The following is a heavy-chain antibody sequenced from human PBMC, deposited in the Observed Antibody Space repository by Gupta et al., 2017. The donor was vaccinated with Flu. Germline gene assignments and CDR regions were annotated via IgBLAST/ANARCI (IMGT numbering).Heavy chain of an antibody. V-gene: IGHV3-74*01. CDR1: AFTFSSSDYW. D-gene: IGHD5-12*01. CDR2: VNFDGSRT. CDR3: ARVSTYGGYEIHFDY. Sequence: DVQLVESGGGLVQPGGSLRLSCATSAFTFSSSDYWMHWVRQAPGKGLMWVSRVNFDGSRTAYADSVKGRFTISRDNAKNTLYLQMNSLTVEDTAIYYCARVSTYGGYEIHFDYWGQGALVTVSS. J-gene: IGHJ4*02.